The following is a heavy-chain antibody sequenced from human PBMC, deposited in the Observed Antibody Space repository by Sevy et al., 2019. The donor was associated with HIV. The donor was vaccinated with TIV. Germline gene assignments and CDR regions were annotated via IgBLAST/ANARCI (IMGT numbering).Heavy chain of an antibody. CDR3: ANSPSGKVPPYLNYYYYGMDV. Sequence: ASVKVSCKASGGTFSSYAISWVRQAPGQGLEWMGGIIPIFGTANYAQKFQGRVTITADESTSTAYMELSSLRSEDTAVDYCANSPSGKVPPYLNYYYYGMDVWGQGTTVTVSS. CDR2: IIPIFGTA. D-gene: IGHD2-15*01. J-gene: IGHJ6*02. V-gene: IGHV1-69*13. CDR1: GGTFSSYA.